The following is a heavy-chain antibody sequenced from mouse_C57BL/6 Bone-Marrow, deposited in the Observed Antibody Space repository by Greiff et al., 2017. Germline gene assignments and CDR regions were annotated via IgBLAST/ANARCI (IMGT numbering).Heavy chain of an antibody. CDR1: GFSFNTYA. CDR3: VRHCGYDYLDY. D-gene: IGHD2-3*01. CDR2: IRSKSNNYAT. V-gene: IGHV10-1*01. J-gene: IGHJ2*01. Sequence: EVQLQQSGGGLVQPKGSLKLSCAASGFSFNTYAMNWVRQAPGKGLEWVARIRSKSNNYATYYADSVKDRFTISRDDSESMLYLQMNNLKTEDTAMYYCVRHCGYDYLDYWGQGTTLTVSS.